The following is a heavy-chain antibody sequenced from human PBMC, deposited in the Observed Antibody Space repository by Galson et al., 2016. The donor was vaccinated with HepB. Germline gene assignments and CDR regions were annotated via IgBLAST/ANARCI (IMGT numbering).Heavy chain of an antibody. CDR1: GDSVSSKSAS. CDR2: AYFRSKWYH. CDR3: SRGPRNYTSGWTFDY. J-gene: IGHJ4*02. V-gene: IGHV6-1*01. D-gene: IGHD6-19*01. Sequence: CAISGDSVSSKSASWIWIRQSPSRGLGWLGRAYFRSKWYHDYAPSVKSRITITPDPSRNQFSLQLDSVTPEDTAIYYCSRGPRNYTSGWTFDYWGQGTLVTVSP.